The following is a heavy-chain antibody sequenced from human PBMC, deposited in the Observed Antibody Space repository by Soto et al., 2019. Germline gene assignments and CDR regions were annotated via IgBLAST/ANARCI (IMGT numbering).Heavy chain of an antibody. CDR2: INYSGTT. J-gene: IGHJ3*02. V-gene: IGHV4-59*01. CDR3: ARDPDLDAFDI. Sequence: SETLSLTCTVSGVSISRYYWSWIRQPPGKGLEYIGYINYSGTTNYNPSLKSRVTISIDTSKNQFSLKLSSVTAADTAIYFCARDPDLDAFDIWGQGTMVTVSS. CDR1: GVSISRYY.